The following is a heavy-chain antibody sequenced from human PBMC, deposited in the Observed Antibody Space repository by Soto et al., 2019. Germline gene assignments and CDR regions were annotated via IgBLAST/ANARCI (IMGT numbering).Heavy chain of an antibody. CDR3: ARGGKYCSGLVCYVGR. Sequence: EEQLVESGGGSVQPGGSLRLSCAASGFTFSNYNMNWVRQTPGKGLEWVAYISSSTSAIYYADSVKGRFTISRDNARNSLYLQMSSLRAEDTAVYYCARGGKYCSGLVCYVGRWGQGSLVTVSS. CDR2: ISSSTSAI. CDR1: GFTFSNYN. J-gene: IGHJ4*02. V-gene: IGHV3-48*01. D-gene: IGHD2-15*01.